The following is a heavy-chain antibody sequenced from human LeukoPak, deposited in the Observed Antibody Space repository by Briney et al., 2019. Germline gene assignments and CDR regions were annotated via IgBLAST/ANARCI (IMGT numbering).Heavy chain of an antibody. J-gene: IGHJ4*01. CDR2: IYYTGTP. Sequence: SETLSLTCTVSGGSISIASYYWGWIRQPPGKGLEWLGNIYYTGTPHYNPSLKRLVTISVDTSKGQFSLKVTSVTAADTAVYFCARHDCTGSSCYSDYWGHGALVIVSS. CDR1: GGSISIASYY. V-gene: IGHV4-39*01. CDR3: ARHDCTGSSCYSDY. D-gene: IGHD2-2*01.